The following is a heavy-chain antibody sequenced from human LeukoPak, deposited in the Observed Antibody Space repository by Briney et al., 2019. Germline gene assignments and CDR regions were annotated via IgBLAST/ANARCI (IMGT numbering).Heavy chain of an antibody. V-gene: IGHV1-69*06. CDR1: GGTFSSYA. Sequence: SVKVSCKASGGTFSSYAISWVRQAPGQGLEWMGGIIPIFGTANYAQKFQGRVTITADKSTSTPYMELSSLRSEDTAVYYCARGGEDCSSTSCYSNYFDYWGQGTLVTVSS. CDR2: IIPIFGTA. CDR3: ARGGEDCSSTSCYSNYFDY. J-gene: IGHJ4*02. D-gene: IGHD2-2*01.